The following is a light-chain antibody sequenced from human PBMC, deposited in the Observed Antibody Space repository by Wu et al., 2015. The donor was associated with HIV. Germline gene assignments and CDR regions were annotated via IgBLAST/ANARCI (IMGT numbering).Light chain of an antibody. V-gene: IGKV1-5*03. Sequence: DIRMTQSPSALSASVGDRVTITCRASQSISNWLAWYQQIPGKAPKLLIYKASSLESGVPSRFSGSGSGTEFTLTISSLQPDDFATYYCQQYNSYSVYTFGQGTKLEIK. CDR2: KAS. CDR1: QSISNW. CDR3: QQYNSYSVYT. J-gene: IGKJ2*01.